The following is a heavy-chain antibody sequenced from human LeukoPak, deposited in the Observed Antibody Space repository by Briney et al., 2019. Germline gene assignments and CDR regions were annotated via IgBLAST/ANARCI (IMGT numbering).Heavy chain of an antibody. CDR3: AKLERRHYGGNRFDF. CDR1: GFTFGSYA. CDR2: ISAPGDNT. D-gene: IGHD1-1*01. J-gene: IGHJ4*02. Sequence: GGSLRLSCAASGFTFGSYAMSWARQAPGKGLEWVSGISAPGDNTYYADSVKGRLTISRDNSKNTLYLQMNSLRAEDTALYYCAKLERRHYGGNRFDFWGQGTLLTVSS. V-gene: IGHV3-23*01.